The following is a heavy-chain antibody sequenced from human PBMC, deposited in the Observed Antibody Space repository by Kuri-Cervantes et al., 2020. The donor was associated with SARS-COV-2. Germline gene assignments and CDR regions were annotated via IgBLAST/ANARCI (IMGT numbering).Heavy chain of an antibody. CDR2: INTNTGNP. J-gene: IGHJ3*02. CDR3: ARGILEWLLYGDAFDI. D-gene: IGHD3-3*01. Sequence: ASVKVSCKASGYTFTGYYMHWVRRAPGQGLEWMGWINTNTGNPTYAQGFTGRFVFSLDTSVSTAYLQISSLKAEDTAVYYCARGILEWLLYGDAFDIWGQGTMVTVSS. CDR1: GYTFTGYY. V-gene: IGHV7-4-1*02.